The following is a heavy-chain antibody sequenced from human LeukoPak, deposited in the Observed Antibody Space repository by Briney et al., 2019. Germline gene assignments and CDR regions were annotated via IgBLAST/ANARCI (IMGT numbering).Heavy chain of an antibody. CDR3: ARDLTTVTTAFFVY. Sequence: PGGSLRLSCAASGFTFSSYSMNWVRQAPGRGLEWVSSISSSSRYTYYADSVKGRFTISRDNAKNSLYLQMNSLRAEDTAVYYCARDLTTVTTAFFVYWGQGTLVTVSS. V-gene: IGHV3-21*01. CDR2: ISSSSRYT. J-gene: IGHJ4*02. CDR1: GFTFSSYS. D-gene: IGHD4-11*01.